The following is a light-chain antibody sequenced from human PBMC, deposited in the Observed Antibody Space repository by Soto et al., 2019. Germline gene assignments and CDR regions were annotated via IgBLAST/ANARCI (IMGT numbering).Light chain of an antibody. CDR2: DVN. CDR1: SSDVGGYNY. V-gene: IGLV2-14*03. Sequence: QSVLTQPASVSGSPGQSITISCTGTSSDVGGYNYVSWYQHHPDKAPKLMIFDVNNRPSGISSRFSGSKSGNTASLTISGHQAEDEAAYYCSSYTSSSPRLVFGGGTKLTVL. J-gene: IGLJ3*02. CDR3: SSYTSSSPRLV.